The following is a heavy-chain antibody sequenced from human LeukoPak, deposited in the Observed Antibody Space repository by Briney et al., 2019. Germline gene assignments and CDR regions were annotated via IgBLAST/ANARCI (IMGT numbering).Heavy chain of an antibody. CDR1: GFTFSYYW. D-gene: IGHD6-19*01. V-gene: IGHV3-74*01. CDR3: ARDGEQWPFPTGALDY. CDR2: INSEGTST. J-gene: IGHJ4*02. Sequence: GGSLRLSCAASGFTFSYYWMHWVRQAPGKGLVWVSRINSEGTSTSFADSVKGRFTVSRDNAKNTLYLQMNSLRAEDTAVYYCARDGEQWPFPTGALDYWGQGTLVTVSS.